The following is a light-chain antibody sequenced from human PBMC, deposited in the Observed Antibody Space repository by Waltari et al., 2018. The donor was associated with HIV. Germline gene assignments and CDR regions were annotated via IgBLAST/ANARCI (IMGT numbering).Light chain of an antibody. CDR1: SSNIGAGYD. CDR2: GNS. J-gene: IGLJ2*01. Sequence: QSVLTQPPSVSGAPGQRVTISCPGSSSNIGAGYDVHWYQQLPGTAPKLLIYGNSNRPSGVPDRFSGSKSGTSASLAITGLQAEDEADYYCQSYDSSLSGSGVVFGGGTKLTVL. CDR3: QSYDSSLSGSGVV. V-gene: IGLV1-40*01.